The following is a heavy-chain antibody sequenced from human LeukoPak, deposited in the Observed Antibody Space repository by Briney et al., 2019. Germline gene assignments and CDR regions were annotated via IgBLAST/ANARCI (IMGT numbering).Heavy chain of an antibody. J-gene: IGHJ4*02. D-gene: IGHD2-2*01. CDR2: INHSGST. Sequence: SETLSLTCTVSGGSINSYYWSWIRQPPGKGLEWIGEINHSGSTNYNPSLKSRVTISVDTSKNQFSLKLSSVTAADTAVYYCARRDWYQPLQYWGQGTLVTVSS. CDR1: GGSINSYY. CDR3: ARRDWYQPLQY. V-gene: IGHV4-34*01.